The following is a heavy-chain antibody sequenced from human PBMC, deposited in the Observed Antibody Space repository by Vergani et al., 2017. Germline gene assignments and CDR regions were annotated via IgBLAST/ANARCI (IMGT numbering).Heavy chain of an antibody. CDR3: ARDYEAEQWLASTNWFDP. V-gene: IGHV3-11*06. CDR2: ISSSSSYI. J-gene: IGHJ5*02. D-gene: IGHD6-19*01. Sequence: QVQLVESGGGLVKPGGSLRLSCAASGFTFSDYYMSWIRQAPGKGLEWVSYISSSSSYIYYADSVKGRFTISRDNAKNSLYLQMNSLRAEDTAVYYCARDYEAEQWLASTNWFDPWGQGTLVTVSS. CDR1: GFTFSDYY.